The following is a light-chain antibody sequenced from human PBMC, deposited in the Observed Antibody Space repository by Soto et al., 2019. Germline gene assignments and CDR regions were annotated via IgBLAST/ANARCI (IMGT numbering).Light chain of an antibody. V-gene: IGKV3-15*01. Sequence: EIVMTQSPATLSVSPGERATLSCRASESVKNNLGWYQQKPGQAPRLLIYDASTGATGIPARFSGSGSGTEFTLTISSLQFEDFAVYYCQQYDKWPQTFGQGTKLEIK. CDR1: ESVKNN. J-gene: IGKJ2*01. CDR2: DAS. CDR3: QQYDKWPQT.